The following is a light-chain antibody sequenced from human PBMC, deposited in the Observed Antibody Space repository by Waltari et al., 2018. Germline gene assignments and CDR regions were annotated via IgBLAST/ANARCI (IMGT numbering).Light chain of an antibody. J-gene: IGKJ1*01. V-gene: IGKV4-1*01. CDR1: QSVLYSSNNKNY. CDR3: QQYYSTPRT. CDR2: WAS. Sequence: DIVMTQSPDALAVSMGERATSNCKSSQSVLYSSNNKNYLAWYQQKPGKPPKLLIYWASTRESGVPDRFSGSGFVTDFTLTISSLQAEDVAVYYCQQYYSTPRTFGQGTKVEIK.